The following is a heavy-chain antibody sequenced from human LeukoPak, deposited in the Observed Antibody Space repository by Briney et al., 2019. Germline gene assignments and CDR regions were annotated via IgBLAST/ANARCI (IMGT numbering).Heavy chain of an antibody. CDR1: GFTFSSYW. CDR2: IKQDGSEK. D-gene: IGHD3-22*01. V-gene: IGHV3-7*01. J-gene: IGHJ4*02. CDR3: ARENYYYDSSGYYDY. Sequence: GGSLRLSCAASGFTFSSYWMSWVRQAPGKGLEWVANIKQDGSEKYYVDSVKGRFTISRDNAKNSPYLQMNSLRAEDTAVYYCARENYYYDSSGYYDYWGQGTLVTVSS.